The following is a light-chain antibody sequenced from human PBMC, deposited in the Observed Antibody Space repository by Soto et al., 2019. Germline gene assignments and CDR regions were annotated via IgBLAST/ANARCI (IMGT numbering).Light chain of an antibody. CDR1: QSISGK. J-gene: IGKJ3*01. CDR2: GAS. Sequence: EIVMTQSPATLSVSPGERATLSCRASQSISGKLAWYQQKPGQAPRLLIYGASTRATGIPARFSGSGSGTEFTLTISSLQSEDGAVYYCQQYYSTPGTFGPGTKVDIK. V-gene: IGKV3-15*01. CDR3: QQYYSTPGT.